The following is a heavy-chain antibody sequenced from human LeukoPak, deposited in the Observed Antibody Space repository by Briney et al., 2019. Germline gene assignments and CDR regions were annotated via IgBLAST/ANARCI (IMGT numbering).Heavy chain of an antibody. CDR1: GYTFTGYY. V-gene: IGHV1-2*02. Sequence: GASVKVSCKASGYTFTGYYMHWVRQAPGQGLEWMGWINPNSGGTNYAQKFQGRVTMTRNTSISTAYMELSSLRSEDTAVYYCARGVFGYYYYGMDVWGQGTTVTVSS. CDR3: ARGVFGYYYYGMDV. CDR2: INPNSGGT. J-gene: IGHJ6*02. D-gene: IGHD3-3*01.